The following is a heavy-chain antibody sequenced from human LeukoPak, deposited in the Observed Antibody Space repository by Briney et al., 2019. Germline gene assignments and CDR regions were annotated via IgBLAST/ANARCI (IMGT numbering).Heavy chain of an antibody. CDR2: FYHGGSS. CDR1: GYSISSGYY. CDR3: ARVTTSSWFEGYFDY. Sequence: SETLSLTCTVSGYSISSGYYWGWIRQPPGKGLEWIGDFYHGGSSYYNPSLKSRVTMSGDTSKNQFSLNLSSVTAADTAVYYCARVTTSSWFEGYFDYWGQGTLVTVSS. V-gene: IGHV4-38-2*02. J-gene: IGHJ4*02. D-gene: IGHD6-13*01.